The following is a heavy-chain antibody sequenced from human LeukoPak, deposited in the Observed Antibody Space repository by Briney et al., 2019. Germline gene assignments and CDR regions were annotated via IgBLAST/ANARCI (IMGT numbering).Heavy chain of an antibody. CDR3: TRDQMNY. V-gene: IGHV3-53*01. D-gene: IGHD5-24*01. CDR1: EFTVSRNY. Sequence: PGGSLRLSCTASEFTVSRNYMLWVRQAPGKRLEWVSLIFSNGDTHYADSVKGRFTISRDTSKNTVSLQMSSLRVEDTAMYYCTRDQMNYWGQGTLVTVSS. CDR2: IFSNGDT. J-gene: IGHJ4*02.